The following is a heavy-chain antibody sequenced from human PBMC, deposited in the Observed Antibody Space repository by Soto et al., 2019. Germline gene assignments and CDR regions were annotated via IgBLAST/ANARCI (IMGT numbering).Heavy chain of an antibody. CDR3: AAEKVGDIGAFDY. V-gene: IGHV4-59*11. J-gene: IGHJ4*02. Sequence: QVQLQESGPGLVKPSETLSLTCSVSGGSSNNHYWTWIRQPPGKGLEWIGYIYYSGTAIYSPSLKSRVTISIDTSKDQFSLKLSSVTAADTAMYYCAAEKVGDIGAFDYWGQGTLVIVSS. CDR1: GGSSNNHY. CDR2: IYYSGTA. D-gene: IGHD1-26*01.